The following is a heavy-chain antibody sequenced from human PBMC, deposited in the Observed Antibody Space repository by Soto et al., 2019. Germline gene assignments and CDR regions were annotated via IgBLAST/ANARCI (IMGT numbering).Heavy chain of an antibody. CDR1: GGSISSYY. CDR2: IYYSGST. V-gene: IGHV4-59*08. D-gene: IGHD1-26*01. J-gene: IGHJ4*02. Sequence: QVQLQESGPGLVKPSETLSLTCTVSGGSISSYYWSWIRQPPGKGLEWIGYIYYSGSTNYNPPLKSRVTIAVDTSNNPFSLKLSSVTAADTAVYYCARRWGAAFDYWGQGTLVTVSS. CDR3: ARRWGAAFDY.